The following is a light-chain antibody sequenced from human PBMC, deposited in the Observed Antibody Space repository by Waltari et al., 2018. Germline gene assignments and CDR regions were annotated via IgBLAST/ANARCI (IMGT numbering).Light chain of an antibody. CDR2: DVT. CDR3: CSYVGGGTLV. Sequence: QSALTQPASVSGSPGQSITISCMGTSSDVGCYNFFSWYQQHPGKAPKLMIYDVTKRPSGVSNRFSGSKSGNTASLTISGLQAEDEADYYCCSYVGGGTLVFGGGTNVTVL. J-gene: IGLJ2*01. V-gene: IGLV2-23*02. CDR1: SSDVGCYNF.